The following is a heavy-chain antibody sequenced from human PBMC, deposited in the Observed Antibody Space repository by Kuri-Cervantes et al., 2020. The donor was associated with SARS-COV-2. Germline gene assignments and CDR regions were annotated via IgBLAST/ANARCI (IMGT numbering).Heavy chain of an antibody. Sequence: GGSLRLSCAASGFTFTSYAMHWVRQAPGKGLEWVALISYDGSNKYYADSVKGRFTISRDNSRNTLYLQMNSLRAEDTAVYYCARAMITIFVGGAFDYWGQGTLVTVSS. J-gene: IGHJ4*02. D-gene: IGHD3-3*01. CDR1: GFTFTSYA. CDR2: ISYDGSNK. CDR3: ARAMITIFVGGAFDY. V-gene: IGHV3-30-3*01.